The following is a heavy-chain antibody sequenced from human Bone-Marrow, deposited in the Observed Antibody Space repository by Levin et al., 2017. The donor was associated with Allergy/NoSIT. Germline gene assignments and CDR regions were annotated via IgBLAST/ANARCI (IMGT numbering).Heavy chain of an antibody. CDR2: IWYDGSNK. CDR3: ARPGLPYSSGPSPDY. J-gene: IGHJ4*02. D-gene: IGHD6-19*01. Sequence: GGSLRLSCAASGFTFSSYGMHWVRQAPGKGLEWVAVIWYDGSNKYYADSVKGRFTISRDNSKNTLYLQMNSLRAEDTAVYYCARPGLPYSSGPSPDYWGQGTLVTVSS. V-gene: IGHV3-33*01. CDR1: GFTFSSYG.